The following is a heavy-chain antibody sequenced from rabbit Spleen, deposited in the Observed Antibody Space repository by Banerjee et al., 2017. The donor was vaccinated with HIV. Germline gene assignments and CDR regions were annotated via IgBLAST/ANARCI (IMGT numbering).Heavy chain of an antibody. CDR2: IDSGSRGFT. V-gene: IGHV1S40*01. CDR3: ARDTGSSFSSYGMDL. D-gene: IGHD8-1*01. Sequence: QSLEESGGDLVKPGASLTLTCTASGVSFSISSYMCWVRQAPGKGLEWIACIDSGSRGFTYYASWAKGRFTISKTSSTTVTLQMTRLTAADTATYFCARDTGSSFSSYGMDLWGQGTLVTVS. J-gene: IGHJ6*01. CDR1: GVSFSISSY.